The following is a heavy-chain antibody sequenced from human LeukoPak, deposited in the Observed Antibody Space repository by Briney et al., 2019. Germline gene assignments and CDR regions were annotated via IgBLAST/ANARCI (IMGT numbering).Heavy chain of an antibody. Sequence: GGSLRLSCAASGFTFRSYHMTWVRQAPGKGLEWVSYISIFSSTIYYADSVKGRFTISRDDAKNSVYLQMNSLRVDDTAVYYCARTHERALDYWGQGTLVAVSP. J-gene: IGHJ4*02. V-gene: IGHV3-48*01. CDR3: ARTHERALDY. CDR1: GFTFRSYH. CDR2: ISIFSSTI.